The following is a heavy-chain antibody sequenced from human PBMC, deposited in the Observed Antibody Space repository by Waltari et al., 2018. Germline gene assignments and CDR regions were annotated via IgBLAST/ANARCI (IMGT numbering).Heavy chain of an antibody. V-gene: IGHV1-2*02. CDR1: GGTFSSYA. D-gene: IGHD3-3*01. CDR2: INPNSGGT. J-gene: IGHJ4*02. Sequence: QVQLVQSGAEVKKPGSSVKVSCKASGGTFSSYAISWVRQAPGQGLEWMGWINPNSGGTNYAQKFQGRVTMTRDTSISTAYMELSRLRSDDTAVYYCARDGTTIFGVAGNDQFDYWGQGTLVTVSS. CDR3: ARDGTTIFGVAGNDQFDY.